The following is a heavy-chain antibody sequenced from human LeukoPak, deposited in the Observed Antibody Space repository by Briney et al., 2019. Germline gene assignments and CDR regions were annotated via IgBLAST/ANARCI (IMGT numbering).Heavy chain of an antibody. Sequence: SVKVSCKASGGTFSSYAISWVRQAPGQGLEWMGRIIPIFGIANYAQKFQGRVTITADKSTSTAYMELSSLRSVDTAVYYCAREVAGTQGSYYYYYGMDVWGQGTTVTVSS. J-gene: IGHJ6*02. V-gene: IGHV1-69*04. CDR1: GGTFSSYA. CDR3: AREVAGTQGSYYYYYGMDV. CDR2: IIPIFGIA. D-gene: IGHD6-19*01.